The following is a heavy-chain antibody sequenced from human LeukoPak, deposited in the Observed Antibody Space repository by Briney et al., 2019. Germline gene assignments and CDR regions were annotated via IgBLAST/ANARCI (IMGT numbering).Heavy chain of an antibody. CDR3: GRIRYCSSTSCYAGVHWFDP. Sequence: SETLSLTCTVSGGSISSYYWSWIRQPAGKGLEWIGRIYTSGSTNYNPSLKSRVTMSVDTPKNQFSLTLSYLTAPEPAVYYCGRIRYCSSTSCYAGVHWFDPWGQGTLVTVSS. CDR2: IYTSGST. CDR1: GGSISSYY. D-gene: IGHD2-2*01. J-gene: IGHJ5*02. V-gene: IGHV4-4*07.